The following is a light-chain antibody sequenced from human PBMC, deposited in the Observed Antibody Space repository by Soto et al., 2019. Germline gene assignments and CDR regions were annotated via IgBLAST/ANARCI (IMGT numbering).Light chain of an antibody. V-gene: IGKV3-15*01. CDR2: GAS. Sequence: EIVMTQSPATLSVSPGERATLSCRASQSVSSNLAWYQQKPGQAPRLLIYGASTRATGIPARFSGSGSGTKFTLTISSLQSEDFAVYYCQQYNNWSRTFGQGTKVDI. CDR3: QQYNNWSRT. CDR1: QSVSSN. J-gene: IGKJ1*01.